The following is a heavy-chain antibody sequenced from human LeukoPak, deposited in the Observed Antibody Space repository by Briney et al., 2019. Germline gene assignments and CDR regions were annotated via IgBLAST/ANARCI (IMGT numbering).Heavy chain of an antibody. D-gene: IGHD3-10*01. Sequence: ASVKVSCKASGQSLTGYFIHWVRQAPGQGLEWVGRIDPNTSDTIYAQNFQGRVTVTSATSISTAYMELSRLTSDDTAVYFCARLGLHGSGTYYFFDYWGQGTLVTVSS. J-gene: IGHJ4*02. V-gene: IGHV1-2*06. CDR2: IDPNTSDT. CDR3: ARLGLHGSGTYYFFDY. CDR1: GQSLTGYF.